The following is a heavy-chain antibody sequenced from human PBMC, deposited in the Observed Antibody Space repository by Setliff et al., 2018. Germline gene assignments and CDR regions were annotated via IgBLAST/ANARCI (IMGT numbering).Heavy chain of an antibody. CDR1: GGSIRSGGYY. CDR3: ARDPLTTNRRRAFNI. J-gene: IGHJ3*02. CDR2: IYYSAST. D-gene: IGHD4-17*01. V-gene: IGHV4-31*03. Sequence: PSETLSLTCTVSGGSIRSGGYYWSWIRQHPGKGLEWIGYIYYSASTYYNPSLKSRVTISVDTSKNQFSLKLSSVTATDTAVYYCARDPLTTNRRRAFNIWGQGTMVTVS.